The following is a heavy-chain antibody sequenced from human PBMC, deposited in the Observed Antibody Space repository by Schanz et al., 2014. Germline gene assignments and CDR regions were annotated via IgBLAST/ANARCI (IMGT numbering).Heavy chain of an antibody. V-gene: IGHV3-30*02. CDR2: IRKDGNDS. CDR3: AKDEVAVAGSFDY. CDR1: GFTFSSHS. D-gene: IGHD6-19*01. Sequence: VQLVESGGNLVQPGGSLRLSCVASGFTFSSHSMNWVRQAPGKGLEWLAFIRKDGNDSYYAESVKGRFTISRDSSKNTLYLQMHSLRTEDTAVYYCAKDEVAVAGSFDYWGQGTLVTVSP. J-gene: IGHJ4*02.